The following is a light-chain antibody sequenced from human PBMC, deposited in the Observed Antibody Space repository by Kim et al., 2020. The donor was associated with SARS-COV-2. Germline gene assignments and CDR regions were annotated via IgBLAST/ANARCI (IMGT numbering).Light chain of an antibody. CDR1: SVDVGGYNY. CDR3: SSYTNNIAWV. CDR2: DVS. Sequence: GQTIRISCTGTSVDVGGYNYVSWYLHHPGKAPKLMIYDVSKRPSEVSNRFSGSKSGNTASLTISGLQTEDEADYYCSSYTNNIAWVFGGGTQLTVL. V-gene: IGLV2-14*03. J-gene: IGLJ3*02.